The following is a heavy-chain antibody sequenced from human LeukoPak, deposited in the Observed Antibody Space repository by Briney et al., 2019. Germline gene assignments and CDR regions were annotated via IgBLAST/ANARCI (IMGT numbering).Heavy chain of an antibody. CDR1: GYTFSSYS. Sequence: GGSLRLSCAASGYTFSSYSINWVRQAPGKGLEWVSSISVESNYIYYADSVRGRFSISRDDARNSLYLQMDSLRGDDTAVYYCARLRRNSDRSGYYYYYDYWGQGTLVTVSS. CDR3: ARLRRNSDRSGYYYYYDY. CDR2: ISVESNYI. J-gene: IGHJ4*02. D-gene: IGHD3-22*01. V-gene: IGHV3-21*01.